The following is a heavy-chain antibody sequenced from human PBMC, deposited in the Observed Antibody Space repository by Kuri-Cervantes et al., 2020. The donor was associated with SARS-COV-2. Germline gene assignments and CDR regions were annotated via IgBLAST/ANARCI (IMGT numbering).Heavy chain of an antibody. CDR2: ISSSGSTI. V-gene: IGHV3-11*01. D-gene: IGHD3-22*01. Sequence: GGSLRLSCAASGFTFSDYYMSWIRQAPGKGLEWVSYISSSGSTIYYADSVKGRFTISRDNARNSLYLQMNSLRAEDTAVYYCAIDLLNYYDSSGYGYWGQGTLVTVSS. J-gene: IGHJ4*02. CDR1: GFTFSDYY. CDR3: AIDLLNYYDSSGYGY.